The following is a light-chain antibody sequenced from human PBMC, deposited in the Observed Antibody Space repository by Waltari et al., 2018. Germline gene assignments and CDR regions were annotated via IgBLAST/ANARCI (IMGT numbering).Light chain of an antibody. Sequence: QSALTQPASVSGSPGQSITISCTGTSSDVGGYTYVSWYQQHPGKAPKLMMYDVSKRPSGVSNRFSGSKSGNTASLTISGLQPEDEADYYCCSYAGSDSLVFGGGTKLTVL. CDR1: SSDVGGYTY. CDR3: CSYAGSDSLV. J-gene: IGLJ2*01. CDR2: DVS. V-gene: IGLV2-23*02.